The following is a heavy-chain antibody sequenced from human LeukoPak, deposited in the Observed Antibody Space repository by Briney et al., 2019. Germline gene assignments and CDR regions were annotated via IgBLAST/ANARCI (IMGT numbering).Heavy chain of an antibody. V-gene: IGHV4-34*01. CDR3: ARQPAAIGRSWFDP. D-gene: IGHD2-2*01. Sequence: SDTLSLTCAVYGGSFSGYYWTWIRQPPGKGLEWIGEINHSGSTNYNPSLKSRVTISVDTSKNQFSLKLSSVTAADTAVYYCARQPAAIGRSWFDPWGQGTLVTVSS. CDR1: GGSFSGYY. J-gene: IGHJ5*02. CDR2: INHSGST.